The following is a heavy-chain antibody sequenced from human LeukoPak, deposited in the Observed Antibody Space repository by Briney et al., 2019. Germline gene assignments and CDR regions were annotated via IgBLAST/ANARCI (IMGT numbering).Heavy chain of an antibody. CDR1: GYRFSDYW. V-gene: IGHV5-51*01. CDR3: TRPWGYSYGFSFGF. D-gene: IGHD5-18*01. J-gene: IGHJ4*02. CDR2: IYPGDSDT. Sequence: GESLRISCQGSGYRFSDYWIAWVRQTPGKDLEWMGIIYPGDSDTRYSPSVQGQVIISVDESLSTAYLQLTSLKAADTAIYYCTRPWGYSYGFSFGFWGQGTLVTVTS.